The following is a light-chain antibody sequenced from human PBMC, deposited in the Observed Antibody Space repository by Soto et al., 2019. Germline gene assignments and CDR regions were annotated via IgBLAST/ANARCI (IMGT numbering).Light chain of an antibody. CDR1: SSDVGSYNL. Sequence: QSALTQPASVSGSPGQSITISCTGTSSDVGSYNLVSWYQQHPGKAPKLMIYEGSKRPSGVSNRFSGSKSGNTASLTISGLQAEDEADYYCCSYAGSSTFEFSGGTKLTVL. CDR3: CSYAGSSTFE. CDR2: EGS. J-gene: IGLJ2*01. V-gene: IGLV2-23*03.